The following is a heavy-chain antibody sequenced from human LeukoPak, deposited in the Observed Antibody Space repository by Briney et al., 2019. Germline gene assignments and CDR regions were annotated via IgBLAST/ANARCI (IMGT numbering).Heavy chain of an antibody. CDR2: IIPIFGTA. J-gene: IGHJ3*02. D-gene: IGHD4-17*01. CDR1: GGTFSSYA. V-gene: IGHV1-69*01. CDR3: ARDHPPRRTTLTLII. Sequence: SVKVSCKASGGTFSSYAISWVRQAPGQGLEWMGGIIPIFGTANYAQKFQGRVTITADESTSTAYMELNSLRSEDTAVYYCARDHPPRRTTLTLIIWGQGTMVTVSS.